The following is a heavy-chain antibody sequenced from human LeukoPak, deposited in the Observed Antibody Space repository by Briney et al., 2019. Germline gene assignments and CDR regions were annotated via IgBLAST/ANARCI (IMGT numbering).Heavy chain of an antibody. CDR2: IRYDGSNK. D-gene: IGHD3-10*01. J-gene: IGHJ4*02. V-gene: IGHV3-30*02. Sequence: GGSLRLSCAASGFTFSTYGMHWVRQAPGKGLEWVAFIRYDGSNKYYADSVKGRFTISRDNSKNTLYLQMNSLRAEDTAVYYCAKPGVGGPNYYFDYWGQGTLVTVSS. CDR3: AKPGVGGPNYYFDY. CDR1: GFTFSTYG.